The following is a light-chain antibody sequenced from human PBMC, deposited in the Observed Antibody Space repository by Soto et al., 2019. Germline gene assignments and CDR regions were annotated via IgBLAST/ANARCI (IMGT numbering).Light chain of an antibody. CDR2: EVT. CDR3: SSFRSTSTLPYV. J-gene: IGLJ1*01. Sequence: QSALTQPASVSGSPGQSITISCTGTGSDVGGYDYVSWYQQHPGNAPKLLIFEVTNRPSGVSNRFSGSKSGNTASLTISGLRAEDEADYYCSSFRSTSTLPYVFGTGTNSPS. V-gene: IGLV2-14*03. CDR1: GSDVGGYDY.